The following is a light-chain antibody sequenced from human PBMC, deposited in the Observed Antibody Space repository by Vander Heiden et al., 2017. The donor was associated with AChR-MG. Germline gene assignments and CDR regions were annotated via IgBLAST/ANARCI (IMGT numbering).Light chain of an antibody. Sequence: DIQMTQSPSTLSASVGDRVTITCRASQNINRWLAWYQQTPGKAPKVLIYKASSLASGVPSRFSGSGSGTEFSLTISSLQPDDFATYYCQHDNGYPYTFGQGTKLEIK. CDR3: QHDNGYPYT. J-gene: IGKJ2*01. V-gene: IGKV1-5*03. CDR2: KAS. CDR1: QNINRW.